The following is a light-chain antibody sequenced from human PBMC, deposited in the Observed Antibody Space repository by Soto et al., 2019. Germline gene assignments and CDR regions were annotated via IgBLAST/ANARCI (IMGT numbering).Light chain of an antibody. CDR2: DAS. J-gene: IGKJ1*01. Sequence: IRMTQSPSTLSASVGDRVTITCRASQSISSWLAWYQQKQGKAPKLLIYDASSLESEVPSRFSGSGSGTEFTLTISSLQPDDFATYYCQKYNRSPWTFGQGTKVDI. CDR1: QSISSW. CDR3: QKYNRSPWT. V-gene: IGKV1-5*01.